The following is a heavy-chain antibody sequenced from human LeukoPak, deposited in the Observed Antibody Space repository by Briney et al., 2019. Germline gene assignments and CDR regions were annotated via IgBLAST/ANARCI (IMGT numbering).Heavy chain of an antibody. CDR1: GFTFHRYY. D-gene: IGHD6-19*01. CDR3: ARVQAVAGTGGSDAVDI. CDR2: INPSGGST. V-gene: IGHV1-46*02. J-gene: IGHJ3*02. Sequence: ASVKVSCKASGFTFHRYYLLWVRQAPGHGLEWMGIINPSGGSTSYAQKFQGRVTMTRDMSTSTVYMELSSLRSEDTAVYYCARVQAVAGTGGSDAVDIWGQGTMVTVSS.